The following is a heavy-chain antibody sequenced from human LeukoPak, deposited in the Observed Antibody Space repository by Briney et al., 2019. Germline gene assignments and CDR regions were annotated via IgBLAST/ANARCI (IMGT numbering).Heavy chain of an antibody. V-gene: IGHV3-64*01. CDR1: GFTFSSYA. Sequence: GGSLRLSCAASGFTFSSYAMYWVRQAPGRGLEYVSAISTNGGSTYYANSVKGRFTISRDNSKNTLYLQMGSLRAEDMAVYYCAGGSSWYRGIDYWGQGTLVTVSS. CDR3: AGGSSWYRGIDY. D-gene: IGHD6-13*01. J-gene: IGHJ4*02. CDR2: ISTNGGST.